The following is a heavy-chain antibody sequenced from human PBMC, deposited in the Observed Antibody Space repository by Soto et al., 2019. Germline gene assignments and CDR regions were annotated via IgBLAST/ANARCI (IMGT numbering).Heavy chain of an antibody. Sequence: QVQLVQSGAEVKKPGASVKVSCKASGYTFTSYAMHWVRQAPGQRLEWMGWINAGNGNTKYSQKFQGRDTITRDTSASTAYMELSSLRSEDTAVYYCAKPLYSSSSYGCADVWGQGTTVTVSS. J-gene: IGHJ6*02. V-gene: IGHV1-3*01. CDR2: INAGNGNT. CDR1: GYTFTSYA. CDR3: AKPLYSSSSYGCADV. D-gene: IGHD6-13*01.